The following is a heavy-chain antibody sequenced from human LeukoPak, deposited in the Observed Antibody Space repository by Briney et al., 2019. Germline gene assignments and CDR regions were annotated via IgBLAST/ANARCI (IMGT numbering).Heavy chain of an antibody. J-gene: IGHJ4*02. V-gene: IGHV1-69*04. D-gene: IGHD6-19*01. CDR2: IIPILGIA. Sequence: GASVKVSCKASGGTFSSYTISWVRQAPGQGLEWMGRIIPILGIANYAQKFQGRATITADKSTSTAYMELSSLGSEDTAVYYCARDSSGWYYFDYWGQGTLVTVSS. CDR3: ARDSSGWYYFDY. CDR1: GGTFSSYT.